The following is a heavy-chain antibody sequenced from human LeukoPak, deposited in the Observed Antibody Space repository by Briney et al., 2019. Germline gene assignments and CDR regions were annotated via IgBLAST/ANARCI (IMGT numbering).Heavy chain of an antibody. Sequence: SETLSLTCTVSGGSISSYYWSWIRQPPGKGLEWIGYIYYGGSTNYNPSLKSRVTISVDTSKNQFSLKLSSATAADTAVYYCARAHPHFDYWGQGTLVTVSS. CDR2: IYYGGST. CDR1: GGSISSYY. V-gene: IGHV4-59*01. J-gene: IGHJ4*02. CDR3: ARAHPHFDY.